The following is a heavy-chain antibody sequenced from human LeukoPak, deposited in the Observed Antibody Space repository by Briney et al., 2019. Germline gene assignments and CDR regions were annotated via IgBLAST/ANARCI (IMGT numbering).Heavy chain of an antibody. CDR2: ISSSSSYI. V-gene: IGHV3-21*01. Sequence: GGSLRLSCAASGFTFSSYSMNWVRQAPGKGLEWVSSISSSSSYIYYADSVKGRFTISRDNAKNSLYLQMHSLRAEDTAVYYCARDDGVTILGVVTNAFDYWGQGTLVTVSS. D-gene: IGHD3-3*01. CDR3: ARDDGVTILGVVTNAFDY. J-gene: IGHJ4*02. CDR1: GFTFSSYS.